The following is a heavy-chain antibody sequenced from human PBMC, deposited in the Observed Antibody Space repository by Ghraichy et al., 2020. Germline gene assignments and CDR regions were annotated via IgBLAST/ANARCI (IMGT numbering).Heavy chain of an antibody. CDR3: ARSKADTAMGFDY. Sequence: GGSLRLSCAASGFTFSSYSMNWVRQAPGKGLEWVSSISSSSSYIYYADSVKGRFTISRDNAKNSLYLQMNSLRAEDTAVYYCARSKADTAMGFDYWGQGTLVTVSS. CDR1: GFTFSSYS. V-gene: IGHV3-21*01. CDR2: ISSSSSYI. J-gene: IGHJ4*02. D-gene: IGHD5-18*01.